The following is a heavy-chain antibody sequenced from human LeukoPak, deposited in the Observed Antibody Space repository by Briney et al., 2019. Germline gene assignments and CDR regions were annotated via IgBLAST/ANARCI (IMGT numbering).Heavy chain of an antibody. J-gene: IGHJ4*02. CDR2: MNPNSGNT. Sequence: ASVKVSSKASGYTFTSYDINWVRQATGQGLEWMGWMNPNSGNTGYAQKFQGRVTMTRNTSISTAYMELSSLRSEDTAVYYCARYIVVRGVITKRYYFDYWGQGTLVTVSS. CDR1: GYTFTSYD. D-gene: IGHD3-10*01. CDR3: ARYIVVRGVITKRYYFDY. V-gene: IGHV1-8*01.